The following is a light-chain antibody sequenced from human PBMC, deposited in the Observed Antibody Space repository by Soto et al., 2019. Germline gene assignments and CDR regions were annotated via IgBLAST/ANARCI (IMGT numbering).Light chain of an antibody. CDR2: RAS. CDR3: HQHGGSPET. Sequence: EIVLTQSPGTLSLSPGERANLSCRASQSVSNNYVAWYQQKPGQAPRLLLFRASIKATGIPDRFSGSGSGTEFILTMRGLEPEDSGIYHSHQHGGSPETFGQGTKLEIK. CDR1: QSVSNNY. J-gene: IGKJ1*01. V-gene: IGKV3-20*01.